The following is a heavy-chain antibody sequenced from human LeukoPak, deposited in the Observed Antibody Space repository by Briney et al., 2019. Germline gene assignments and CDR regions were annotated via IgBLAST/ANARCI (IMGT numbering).Heavy chain of an antibody. CDR1: GGSISSGGYY. J-gene: IGHJ3*02. Sequence: PSGTLSLTCTVSGGSISSGGYYWSWIRQHPGKGLEWIGYIYYSGSTYYNPSLKSRVTISVDTSKNQFSLKLSSVTAADTAVYYCARDRNDYGGNSFHLVQSRLSFHAFDIWGQGTMVTVSS. CDR2: IYYSGST. V-gene: IGHV4-31*03. CDR3: ARDRNDYGGNSFHLVQSRLSFHAFDI. D-gene: IGHD4-23*01.